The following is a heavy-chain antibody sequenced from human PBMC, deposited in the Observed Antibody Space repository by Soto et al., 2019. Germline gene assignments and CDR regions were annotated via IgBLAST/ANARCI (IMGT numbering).Heavy chain of an antibody. Sequence: QVQLQESGPGLVKPSQTLSLTCTVSGGSISSGGYYWNWIRQHPGKGLEWIGYIYYSGSTYYNPSRRSRVTISVDTSKNQFSLKLSSVTAADTAVYYCARGITMVRGVGLFYFDYWGQGTLVTVSS. V-gene: IGHV4-31*03. CDR3: ARGITMVRGVGLFYFDY. CDR1: GGSISSGGYY. J-gene: IGHJ4*02. D-gene: IGHD3-10*01. CDR2: IYYSGST.